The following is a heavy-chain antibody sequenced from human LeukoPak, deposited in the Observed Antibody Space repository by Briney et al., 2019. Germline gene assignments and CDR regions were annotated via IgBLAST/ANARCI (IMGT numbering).Heavy chain of an antibody. V-gene: IGHV3-9*01. Sequence: GGSLRLSCATSGFTFSSYWMHWVRQAPGKGLERVSVISWNSATIEYADSVKGRFTISRDNAKNSLYLQMNSLRAEDTALYYCAKDMRGTAMTTSSLDYWGQGTLVTVSS. D-gene: IGHD5-18*01. CDR3: AKDMRGTAMTTSSLDY. J-gene: IGHJ4*02. CDR2: ISWNSATI. CDR1: GFTFSSYW.